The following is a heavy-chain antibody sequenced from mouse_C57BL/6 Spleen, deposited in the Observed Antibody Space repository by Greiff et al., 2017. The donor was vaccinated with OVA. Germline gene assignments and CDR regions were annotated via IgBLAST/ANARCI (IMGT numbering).Heavy chain of an antibody. V-gene: IGHV1-18*01. CDR1: GYTFTDYN. J-gene: IGHJ3*01. CDR3: AHRSYDYAWFAY. Sequence: EVQGVESGPELVKPGASVKIPCKASGYTFTDYNMDWVKQSHGKSLEWIGDINPNNGGTIYNQKFKGKATLTVDKSSSTAYMELRSLTSEDTAVYYCAHRSYDYAWFAYWGQGTLVTVSA. CDR2: INPNNGGT. D-gene: IGHD2-4*01.